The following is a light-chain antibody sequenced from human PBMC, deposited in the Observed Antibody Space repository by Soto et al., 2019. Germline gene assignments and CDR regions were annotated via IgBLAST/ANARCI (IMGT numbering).Light chain of an antibody. CDR1: SSDVGAYNF. V-gene: IGLV2-14*03. Sequence: QSVLTQPASVSGSPGQSITISSTGTSSDVGAYNFVSWYQHHPDKAPKVVIYDVANRPSGVSYRFSASKSGNTASLTISGLQAEDEADYYCMSFTSSNTYVFGTGTKVTVL. CDR2: DVA. J-gene: IGLJ1*01. CDR3: MSFTSSNTYV.